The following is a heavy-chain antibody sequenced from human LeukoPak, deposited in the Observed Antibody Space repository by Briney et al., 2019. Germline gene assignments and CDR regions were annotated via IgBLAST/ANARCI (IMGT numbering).Heavy chain of an antibody. Sequence: ASVKVSCKASGYTFTGYYMHWVRQAPGQGLEWVGWINPNSGGTNYAQKFQGRVTMTRDTSISTAYMELSRLRSDDTAVYYCARVALTIFGGGFDPWGQGTLVTVSS. J-gene: IGHJ5*02. CDR1: GYTFTGYY. D-gene: IGHD3-3*01. CDR3: ARVALTIFGGGFDP. V-gene: IGHV1-2*02. CDR2: INPNSGGT.